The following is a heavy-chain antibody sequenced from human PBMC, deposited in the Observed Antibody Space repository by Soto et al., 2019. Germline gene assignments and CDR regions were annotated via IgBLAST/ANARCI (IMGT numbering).Heavy chain of an antibody. CDR3: ASDGNLASLASLDY. CDR2: INVATGNT. D-gene: IGHD3-16*02. Sequence: HVHLVQSGAEVKKPGASVKVSCKASGYTFTRNHMHWVRQAPGQGLEWMGFINVATGNTRSSRKFQGRLILTRDTSANTTRLDLSGQTTEDSAAYYCASDGNLASLASLDYWGQGTPLTVSS. CDR1: GYTFTRNH. J-gene: IGHJ4*02. V-gene: IGHV1-3*01.